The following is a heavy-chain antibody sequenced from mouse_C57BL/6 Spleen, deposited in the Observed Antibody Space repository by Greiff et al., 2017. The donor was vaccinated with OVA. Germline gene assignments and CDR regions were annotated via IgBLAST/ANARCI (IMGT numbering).Heavy chain of an antibody. D-gene: IGHD2-3*01. CDR3: ARSGFDGYYVRFAY. J-gene: IGHJ3*01. Sequence: QVQLQQPGAELVRPGSSVKLSCKASGYTFTSYWMHWVKQRPIQGLEWIGNIDPSDSETHYNQKFKDKATLTVDKSSSTAYMQLSSLTSEDSAVYYCARSGFDGYYVRFAYWGQGTLVTVSA. CDR2: IDPSDSET. CDR1: GYTFTSYW. V-gene: IGHV1-52*01.